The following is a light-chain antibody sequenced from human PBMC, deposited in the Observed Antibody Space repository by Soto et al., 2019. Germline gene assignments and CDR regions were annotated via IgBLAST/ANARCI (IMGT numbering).Light chain of an antibody. V-gene: IGKV1-5*01. CDR2: DAS. Sequence: DVQMTQSPSILSASVGDRVTITCRASQDISSWLAWYQQKPGKAPKLLIYDASTLESGVPLRFGGSGSGTEFTLTISSLQPYDFATYYCQQFNVYPVRTFGQGTKVEIE. J-gene: IGKJ1*01. CDR3: QQFNVYPVRT. CDR1: QDISSW.